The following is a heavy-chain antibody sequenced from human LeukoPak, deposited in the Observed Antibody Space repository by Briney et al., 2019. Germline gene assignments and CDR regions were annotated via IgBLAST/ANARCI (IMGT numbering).Heavy chain of an antibody. Sequence: SLKVSCTASVGTFSTYAISWVRQAPGQGLEWMGGIIPIFGTANYAQKFQGRVTITADESTSTAYMELSSLRSEDTAVYYCARVGPHSYDSSGYDLAFDIWGQGTMVTVSS. J-gene: IGHJ3*02. D-gene: IGHD3-22*01. CDR1: VGTFSTYA. CDR3: ARVGPHSYDSSGYDLAFDI. V-gene: IGHV1-69*01. CDR2: IIPIFGTA.